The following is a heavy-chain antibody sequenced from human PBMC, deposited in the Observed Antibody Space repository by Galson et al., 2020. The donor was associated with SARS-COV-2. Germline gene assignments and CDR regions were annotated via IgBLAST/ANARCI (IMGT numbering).Heavy chain of an antibody. CDR2: IYYSGST. J-gene: IGHJ4*02. V-gene: IGHV4-39*01. CDR3: ARHGPGSDYGSYYFDY. CDR1: GGSISSSSYY. Sequence: SETLSLTCTVSGGSISSSSYYWGWIRQPPGKGLEWIGSIYYSGSTYYNPSLKSRVTISVDTSKNQFSLKLSSVTAADTAVYYCARHGPGSDYGSYYFDYWGQGTLVTVSS. D-gene: IGHD4-17*01.